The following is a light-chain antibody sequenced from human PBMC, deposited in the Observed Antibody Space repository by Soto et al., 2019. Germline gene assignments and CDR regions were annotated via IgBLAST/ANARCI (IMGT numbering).Light chain of an antibody. CDR2: KTS. Sequence: DIHLTQSPSTLSASAGDRVTITCRASQSISVWLAWYQPKPGKAPNLLIYKTSSLETGVPSRFSGSGSGTEFTLTISSLQPDDFATYYCQHWHDYSWTFGQGTKVEVK. CDR1: QSISVW. J-gene: IGKJ1*01. CDR3: QHWHDYSWT. V-gene: IGKV1-5*03.